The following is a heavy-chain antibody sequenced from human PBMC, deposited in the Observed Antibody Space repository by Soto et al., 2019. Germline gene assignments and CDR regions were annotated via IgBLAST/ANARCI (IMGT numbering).Heavy chain of an antibody. Sequence: SETLSLTCAIYGGSFSGYYWSWLRQPPGKGLEWIGEINHSGSTNYNPSLKSRVTISADTSKNQFSLKLSSVTAADTAVYYCVRLIGNSWLDFWGQGTLVTVSS. CDR1: GGSFSGYY. V-gene: IGHV4-34*01. CDR3: VRLIGNSWLDF. J-gene: IGHJ5*01. D-gene: IGHD1-26*01. CDR2: INHSGST.